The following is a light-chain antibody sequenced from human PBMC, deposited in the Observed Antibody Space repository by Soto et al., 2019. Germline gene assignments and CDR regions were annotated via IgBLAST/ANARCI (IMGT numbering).Light chain of an antibody. Sequence: QSALTQPASVSGSPGQSITISCTGTSSDVGGYNYVSWYQQYPGKAPKLLIYDVTIRPSGVSNRFSGSKSGNTASLTISGLQAEDEADYYCTSYTTTNTLVFGGGTKRTVL. CDR1: SSDVGGYNY. J-gene: IGLJ2*01. CDR3: TSYTTTNTLV. V-gene: IGLV2-14*01. CDR2: DVT.